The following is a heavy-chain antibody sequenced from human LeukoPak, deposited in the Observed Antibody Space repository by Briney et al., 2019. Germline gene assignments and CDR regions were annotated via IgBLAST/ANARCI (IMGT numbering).Heavy chain of an antibody. CDR3: ARTGATTYYNWFDP. V-gene: IGHV4-34*01. Sequence: SETLSLTCAVYGGSFSGYYWSWIRQPPGKGLEWIGEINHSGSTNHNPSLKSRVTISIDTSKNQFSLKLSSVTAADTAVYYCARTGATTYYNWFDPWGQGTLVTVSS. CDR2: INHSGST. CDR1: GGSFSGYY. J-gene: IGHJ5*02. D-gene: IGHD1-26*01.